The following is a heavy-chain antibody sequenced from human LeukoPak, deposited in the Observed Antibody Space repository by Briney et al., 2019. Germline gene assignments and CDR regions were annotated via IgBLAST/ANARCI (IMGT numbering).Heavy chain of an antibody. Sequence: GASVKVSCKASGYTFTSYDINWVRQATGQGLEWMGWMNPNSGNTGYAQKLQGRVTMTTDTSTSTVYMELRSLGSDDTAVYYCAREPSSGYADYWGQGTLVTVSS. CDR2: MNPNSGNT. CDR1: GYTFTSYD. D-gene: IGHD3-3*01. CDR3: AREPSSGYADY. V-gene: IGHV1-8*01. J-gene: IGHJ4*02.